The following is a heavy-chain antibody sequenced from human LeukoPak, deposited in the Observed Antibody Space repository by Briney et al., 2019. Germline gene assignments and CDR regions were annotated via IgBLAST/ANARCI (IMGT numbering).Heavy chain of an antibody. CDR2: INPNSGGT. CDR3: TITYYSSSWDYFDY. Sequence: ASVKVSCKASGYTFTGYYMHWVRQAPGQGLEWMGWINPNSGGTNYAQKFQGRVTMTRDTSISTAYMELSRLRSDDTAVYYCTITYYSSSWDYFDYWGQGTLVTVSS. D-gene: IGHD6-13*01. CDR1: GYTFTGYY. V-gene: IGHV1-2*02. J-gene: IGHJ4*02.